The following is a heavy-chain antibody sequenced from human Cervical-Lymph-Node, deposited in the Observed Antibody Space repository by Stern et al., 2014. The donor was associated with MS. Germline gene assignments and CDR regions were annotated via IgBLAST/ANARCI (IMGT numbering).Heavy chain of an antibody. Sequence: QVQLVQSGAEVKKPGASVKVSCKASGDTFTSYYMHWVRQAPGQGLEWMGMINLSGGSTSYAKKFQGRVTMTRDTSTSTVYMELSSLRSEDTAVYYCAREEAGHRLGMMDVWGLGTTVTVSS. D-gene: IGHD6-19*01. CDR2: INLSGGST. J-gene: IGHJ6*02. CDR3: AREEAGHRLGMMDV. CDR1: GDTFTSYY. V-gene: IGHV1-46*01.